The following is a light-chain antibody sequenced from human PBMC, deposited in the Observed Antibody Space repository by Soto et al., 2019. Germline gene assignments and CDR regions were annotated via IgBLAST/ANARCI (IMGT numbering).Light chain of an antibody. V-gene: IGKV3-11*01. J-gene: IGKJ4*01. CDR1: QTIRTY. Sequence: IVLTQSPATLSLSPGERATLSCRASQTIRTYLAWYQQRPGQAPRLLIYDASNRATDIPARFSGSGSGTDFTLTISSLEPEDFAVYYCQHRNNWPLTFGGGTKVAIK. CDR3: QHRNNWPLT. CDR2: DAS.